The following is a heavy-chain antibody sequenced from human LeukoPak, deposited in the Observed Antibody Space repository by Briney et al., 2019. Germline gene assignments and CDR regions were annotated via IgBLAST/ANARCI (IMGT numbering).Heavy chain of an antibody. CDR2: IIPIFGTA. D-gene: IGHD1-26*01. CDR1: GGTFSSYA. J-gene: IGHJ6*03. CDR3: ARSATRPSDYYYMDV. V-gene: IGHV1-69*05. Sequence: SVKVSCKASGGTFSSYAISWVRQAPGQGLEWMGGIIPIFGTANYAQKFQGRVTITTDESTSTAYMELSSLRSEDTAVYYCARSATRPSDYYYMDVWGKGTTVTVSS.